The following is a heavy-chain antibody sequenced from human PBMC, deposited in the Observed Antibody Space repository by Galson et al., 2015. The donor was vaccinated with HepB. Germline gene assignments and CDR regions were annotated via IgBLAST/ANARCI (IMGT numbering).Heavy chain of an antibody. J-gene: IGHJ3*01. CDR3: ARPRDDGYDLDAFHS. CDR2: IHYRGST. V-gene: IGHV4-39*01. D-gene: IGHD5-12*01. CDR1: GGSIISSNFY. Sequence: ETLSLTCTVSGGSIISSNFYWGWIRQPPGKGLEWIGSIHYRGSTYYNPSLESRVTISVDTTKTQFSLKLRSGTAADTALYYCARPRDDGYDLDAFHSWGQGTKVIVSS.